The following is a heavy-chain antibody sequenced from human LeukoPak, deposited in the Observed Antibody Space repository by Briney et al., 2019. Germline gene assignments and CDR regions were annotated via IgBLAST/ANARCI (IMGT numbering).Heavy chain of an antibody. J-gene: IGHJ4*02. V-gene: IGHV3-30*03. Sequence: GGSLRLSCAASGFTFSSYGMHWVRQAPGKGLEWVAVISYDGSNKYYADSVKGRFTISRDNSKNTLYLQMNSLRAEDTAVYYCARDLIVGATQPDYWGQGTLVTVSS. CDR2: ISYDGSNK. CDR1: GFTFSSYG. CDR3: ARDLIVGATQPDY. D-gene: IGHD1-26*01.